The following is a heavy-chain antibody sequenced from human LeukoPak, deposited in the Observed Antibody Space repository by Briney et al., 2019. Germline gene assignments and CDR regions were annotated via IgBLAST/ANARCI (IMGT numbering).Heavy chain of an antibody. CDR3: VKDSPTYYYDSSGYLFDY. CDR2: ISGSGGST. D-gene: IGHD3-22*01. Sequence: GGSLRLSCAASGFTFSSYAMSWVRQAPGKGLEWVSAISGSGGSTYYADSVKGRFTISRDNSKNTLYLQMNSLGAEDTAVYYCVKDSPTYYYDSSGYLFDYWGQGTLVTVSS. J-gene: IGHJ4*02. V-gene: IGHV3-23*01. CDR1: GFTFSSYA.